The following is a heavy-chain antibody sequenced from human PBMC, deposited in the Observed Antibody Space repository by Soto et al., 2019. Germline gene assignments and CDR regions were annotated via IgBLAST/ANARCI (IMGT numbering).Heavy chain of an antibody. D-gene: IGHD6-6*01. Sequence: ASVNVSCKASGYTFTGRYIHWVRQAPGQGLEWMGWINPASGGATYAQKFQGRVSLTRDTSNSIAYMELSSLRSDDTAVYFCARDLGGSSSYLGYWGQGXPGTVSS. CDR1: GYTFTGRY. V-gene: IGHV1-2*02. J-gene: IGHJ4*02. CDR3: ARDLGGSSSYLGY. CDR2: INPASGGA.